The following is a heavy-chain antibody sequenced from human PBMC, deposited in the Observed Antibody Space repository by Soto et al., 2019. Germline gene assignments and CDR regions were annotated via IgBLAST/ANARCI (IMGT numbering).Heavy chain of an antibody. CDR1: GGSISSSNYY. CDR3: ARGYYYGSGKLDY. D-gene: IGHD3-10*01. J-gene: IGHJ4*02. V-gene: IGHV4-39*01. CDR2: IYYSGTT. Sequence: SETLSLTCTVSGGSISSSNYYWGWIRQPPGKGLEWIGSIYYSGTTYYNPSLKSRVTISVDTSKNQFSLKLSSVTAADTAVYYCARGYYYGSGKLDYWGQGTRVTVS.